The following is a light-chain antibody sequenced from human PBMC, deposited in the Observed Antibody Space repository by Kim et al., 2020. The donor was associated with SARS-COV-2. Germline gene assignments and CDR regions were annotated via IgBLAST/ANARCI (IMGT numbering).Light chain of an antibody. V-gene: IGKV1-27*01. J-gene: IGKJ1*01. CDR3: QRYNSVPWT. CDR2: AAS. Sequence: ASVGDRVTYTCRASQGIGIYLAWYQQKAGKVPKRLIYAASALQSGVPSRFRGSGSGTDFTLTISSLQPEDVATYYCQRYNSVPWTFGQGTKVDIK. CDR1: QGIGIY.